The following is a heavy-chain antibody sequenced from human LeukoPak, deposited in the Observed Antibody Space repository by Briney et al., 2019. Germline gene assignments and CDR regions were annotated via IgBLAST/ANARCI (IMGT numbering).Heavy chain of an antibody. Sequence: GGSLRLSCAASGFIFSSYWMHWVRQAPGKGLVWVSRISSDGSRISYADSVKGRFTISRDDAKKTLDLQMNSLRAEDTAVYFCVRDNGRNGFDIWGQGTMVTVSS. CDR3: VRDNGRNGFDI. J-gene: IGHJ3*02. CDR1: GFIFSSYW. CDR2: ISSDGSRI. V-gene: IGHV3-74*01.